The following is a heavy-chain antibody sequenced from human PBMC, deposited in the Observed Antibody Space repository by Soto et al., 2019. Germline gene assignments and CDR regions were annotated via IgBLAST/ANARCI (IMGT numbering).Heavy chain of an antibody. CDR1: GGSFSTYY. V-gene: IGHV4-34*01. CDR2: INHSGSN. CDR3: ARGGSNDCEVAVDI. J-gene: IGHJ3*02. D-gene: IGHD1-26*01. Sequence: PSAILSLTCVVSGGSFSTYYYNWIRQSPGKGLEWIGEINHSGSNNYSPSLKSRVTMSLDTSKNQFSLKLTSVTAADTAVYYCARGGSNDCEVAVDILGQLTMVAVS.